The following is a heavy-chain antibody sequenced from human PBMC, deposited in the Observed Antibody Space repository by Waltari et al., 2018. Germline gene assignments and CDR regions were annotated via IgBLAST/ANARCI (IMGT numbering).Heavy chain of an antibody. Sequence: EVQLVESGGGLVTPGGSLRLSCVASGFNFNSYTMNWVRQAPGKGLEWVSSIGTNGDYIDYADSVKGRFTTSRDNARNSLYLQMTSLRAEDTAVYFCASHFEDYYYYMDVWGKGTTVTVSS. V-gene: IGHV3-21*01. CDR2: IGTNGDYI. CDR3: ASHFEDYYYYMDV. CDR1: GFNFNSYT. J-gene: IGHJ6*03.